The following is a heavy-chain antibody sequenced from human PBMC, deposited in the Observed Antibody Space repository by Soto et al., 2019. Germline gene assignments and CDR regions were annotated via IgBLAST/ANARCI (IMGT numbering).Heavy chain of an antibody. CDR3: ARDHLILPAHDFFYGSDV. V-gene: IGHV3-7*03. Sequence: GGSLRRSCEVSGFTFSMYSMSWVRQSPGKGLEWVAKIPQDGVDGHYADSVKGRFTISRDNGKNSLYLQLNNLRAEDTAVYYCARDHLILPAHDFFYGSDVWGRGATVTVSS. CDR1: GFTFSMYS. J-gene: IGHJ6*02. CDR2: IPQDGVDG. D-gene: IGHD2-21*02.